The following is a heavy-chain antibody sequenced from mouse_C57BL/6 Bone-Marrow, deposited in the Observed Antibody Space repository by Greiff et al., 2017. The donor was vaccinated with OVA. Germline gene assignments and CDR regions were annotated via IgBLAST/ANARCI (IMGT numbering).Heavy chain of an antibody. CDR2: IDPENGDT. Sequence: EVQLQQSGAELVRPGASVKLSCTASGFNIKDDYMHWVKQRPEQGLEWIGWIDPENGDTEYASKFQGKATITADTSSNTAYLQLSSLTSEYTAVYYCTLTLQGYFGVWGTGTTVTVSS. CDR3: TLTLQGYFGV. CDR1: GFNIKDDY. V-gene: IGHV14-4*01. D-gene: IGHD1-1*01. J-gene: IGHJ1*03.